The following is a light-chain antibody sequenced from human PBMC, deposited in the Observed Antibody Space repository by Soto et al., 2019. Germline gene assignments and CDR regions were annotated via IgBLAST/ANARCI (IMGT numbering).Light chain of an antibody. CDR3: QQYGGSPLYT. J-gene: IGKJ2*01. CDR2: GAS. Sequence: EIVLTQSPGTLSLSPGERATLSCRASQSVGSTYLAWYQQKPGQAPRLLIYGASSRATGSPDRFSGSGSGTDFTLTISRLEPEDFAVYYCQQYGGSPLYTFGQGTKLEIK. V-gene: IGKV3-20*01. CDR1: QSVGSTY.